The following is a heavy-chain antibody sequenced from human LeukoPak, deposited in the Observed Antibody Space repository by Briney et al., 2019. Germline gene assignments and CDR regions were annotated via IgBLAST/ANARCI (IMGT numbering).Heavy chain of an antibody. J-gene: IGHJ4*02. CDR2: INPSAGTT. D-gene: IGHD3-16*01. CDR3: AREAPGGYFDY. CDR1: GYTFTTYF. V-gene: IGHV1-46*01. Sequence: ASVKVSCKASGYTFTTYFLHWVRQAPGQGLECMGMINPSAGTTNYAQNFQGRVTMTRDTSTSTVYMDLTSLRSEDTAVYYCAREAPGGYFDYWAQGTLVTVSS.